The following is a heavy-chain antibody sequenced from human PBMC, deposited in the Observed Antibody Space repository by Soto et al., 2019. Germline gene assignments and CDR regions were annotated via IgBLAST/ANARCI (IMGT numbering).Heavy chain of an antibody. CDR2: ISGSGGST. Sequence: GGSLRLSCAASGFTFSSYAMSWVRQAPGKGLEWVSAISGSGGSTYYADSVKGRFTISRDNSKNTLYLQMNSPRAEDTAVYYCAKDLARSLYYYDSSGYYLFDYWGQGTLVTVSS. D-gene: IGHD3-22*01. V-gene: IGHV3-23*01. CDR3: AKDLARSLYYYDSSGYYLFDY. J-gene: IGHJ4*02. CDR1: GFTFSSYA.